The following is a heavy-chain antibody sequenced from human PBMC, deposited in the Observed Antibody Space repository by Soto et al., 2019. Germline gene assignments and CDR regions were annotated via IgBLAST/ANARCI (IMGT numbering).Heavy chain of an antibody. CDR1: GYIFTTYA. CDR2: INAGKGNT. J-gene: IGHJ4*02. V-gene: IGHV1-3*01. D-gene: IGHD3-16*02. Sequence: GASVKVSCKASGYIFTTYALHWVRQAPGQRLEWMGWINAGKGNTKYSRKFQDRVTITRDTSASVAYMELSSLASEDTAVYYCARSEVIPEGCDYWGQGTLVTVSS. CDR3: ARSEVIPEGCDY.